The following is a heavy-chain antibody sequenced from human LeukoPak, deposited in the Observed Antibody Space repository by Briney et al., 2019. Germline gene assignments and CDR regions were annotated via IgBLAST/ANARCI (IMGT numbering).Heavy chain of an antibody. CDR3: ATDYYYETSDTALDY. CDR1: GYTFTGYY. D-gene: IGHD3-22*01. J-gene: IGHJ4*02. V-gene: IGHV1-2*02. Sequence: ASGKVSCKASGYTFTGYYMHWVRQAPGQGLEWMGWIDPNSGGTNYAQKFQGRVTMTRDTSISTAYMELSRLRSDDTAVYYCATDYYYETSDTALDYWGQGTLVTVSS. CDR2: IDPNSGGT.